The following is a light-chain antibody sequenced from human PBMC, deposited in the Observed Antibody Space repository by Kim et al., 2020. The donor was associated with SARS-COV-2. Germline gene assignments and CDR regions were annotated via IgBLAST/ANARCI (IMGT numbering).Light chain of an antibody. CDR2: GKS. J-gene: IGLJ2*01. V-gene: IGLV3-19*01. Sequence: VALGQIVRITCQGDSLRSYYATWYQQKPGQAPILVIYGKSNRPSGIPDRFSGSSSGNTASLTITGTQAGDEADYYCNSRDSNDNVVFGGGTQLTVL. CDR1: SLRSYY. CDR3: NSRDSNDNVV.